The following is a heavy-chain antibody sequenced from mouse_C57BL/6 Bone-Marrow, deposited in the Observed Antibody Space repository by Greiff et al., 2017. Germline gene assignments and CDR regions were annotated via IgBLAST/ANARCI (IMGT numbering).Heavy chain of an antibody. D-gene: IGHD2-4*01. V-gene: IGHV5-6*01. CDR1: GFTFSSYG. CDR2: ISSGGSYT. J-gene: IGHJ1*03. Sequence: EVKLVESGGDLVKPGGSLKLSCAASGFTFSSYGMSWVRQTPDKRLEWVATISSGGSYTYYPASVKGRFTISRDNAKNTLYLQMSSLKSEDTAMYYCASDYDWYFDVWGTGTTVTVSS. CDR3: ASDYDWYFDV.